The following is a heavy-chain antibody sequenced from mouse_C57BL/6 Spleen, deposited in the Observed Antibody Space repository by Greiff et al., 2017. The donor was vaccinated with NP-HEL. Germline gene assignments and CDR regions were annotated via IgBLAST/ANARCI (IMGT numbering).Heavy chain of an antibody. CDR2: INYDGSST. Sequence: EVKLMESEGGLVQPGSSMKLSCTASGFTFSDYYMAWVRQVPEKGLEWVANINYDGSSTYYLDSLKSRFIISRDNAKNILYLQMSSLKSEDTATYYCARGGLGPWFAYWGQGTLVTVSA. D-gene: IGHD4-1*01. V-gene: IGHV5-16*01. CDR3: ARGGLGPWFAY. CDR1: GFTFSDYY. J-gene: IGHJ3*01.